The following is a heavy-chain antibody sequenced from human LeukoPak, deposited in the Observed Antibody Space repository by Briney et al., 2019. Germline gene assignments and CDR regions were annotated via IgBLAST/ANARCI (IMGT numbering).Heavy chain of an antibody. D-gene: IGHD3-22*01. V-gene: IGHV1-18*01. CDR2: ISAYNGNT. CDR3: ARDTALSDYDSSGTNDAFDI. CDR1: GYTFTSYG. J-gene: IGHJ3*02. Sequence: ASVKVSCKASGYTFTSYGISWVRQAPGQGLEWMGWISAYNGNTNYAQKLQGRVTMTTDTSTSTAYMELRSLRSDDTAVYYCARDTALSDYDSSGTNDAFDIWGQGTMVTVSS.